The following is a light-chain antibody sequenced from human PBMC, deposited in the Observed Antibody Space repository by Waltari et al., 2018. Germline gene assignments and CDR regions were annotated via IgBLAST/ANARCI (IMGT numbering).Light chain of an antibody. Sequence: DIQMTQSPTSVSASVGDRVTITCRASQDILRWLACYQHKPGKAPKLLISETSGVESGVPSRFSGRGSGTDFTLTISSLQPEDFATYYCQQADRLPLTFGGGTKVEIK. CDR2: ETS. CDR3: QQADRLPLT. J-gene: IGKJ4*01. CDR1: QDILRW. V-gene: IGKV1-12*01.